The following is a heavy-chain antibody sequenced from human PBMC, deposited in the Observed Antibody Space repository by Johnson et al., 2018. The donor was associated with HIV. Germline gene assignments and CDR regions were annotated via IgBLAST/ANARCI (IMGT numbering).Heavy chain of an antibody. Sequence: HVQLVESGGGVVQPGRSLRLSCAASGFTFSSYGIHWVRQAPGKGLEWVASISHDGGNKYYADSVKGRFTISRDNSKNTLYLQMNSLRAEDTAVYYCARGGWELLGHAFDIWGQGTMVTVSS. CDR1: GFTFSSYG. D-gene: IGHD1-26*01. J-gene: IGHJ3*02. CDR3: ARGGWELLGHAFDI. V-gene: IGHV3-30*03. CDR2: ISHDGGNK.